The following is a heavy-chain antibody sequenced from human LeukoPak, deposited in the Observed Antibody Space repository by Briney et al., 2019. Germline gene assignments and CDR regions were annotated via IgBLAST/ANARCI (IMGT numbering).Heavy chain of an antibody. D-gene: IGHD5-12*01. V-gene: IGHV3-33*01. CDR1: GFTFSSYG. CDR2: IWYDGSNK. J-gene: IGHJ4*02. CDR3: ARGVATIGVDY. Sequence: GGSLRLSCAASGFTFSSYGMHWVRQAPGKGLEWVAVIWYDGSNKYYADPVKGRFTISRDNSKNTLYLQMNSLRAEDTAVYYCARGVATIGVDYWGQGTLVTVSS.